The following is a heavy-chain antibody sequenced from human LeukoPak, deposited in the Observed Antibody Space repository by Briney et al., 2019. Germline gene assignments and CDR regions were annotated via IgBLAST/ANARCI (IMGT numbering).Heavy chain of an antibody. V-gene: IGHV1-46*01. CDR1: GYTFTSYY. Sequence: ASVKVSCKASGYTFTSYYMHWVRQAPGQGLEWMGIINPSGSSTSYTQKFQGRVTMTRDMSTSTVYMELSNLKSEDTAVYYCASSDLTWGRIDYWGQGTLVTVSS. J-gene: IGHJ4*02. CDR3: ASSDLTWGRIDY. CDR2: INPSGSST. D-gene: IGHD7-27*01.